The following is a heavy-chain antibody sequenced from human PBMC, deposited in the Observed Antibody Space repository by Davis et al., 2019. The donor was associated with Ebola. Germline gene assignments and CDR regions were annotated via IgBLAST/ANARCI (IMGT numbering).Heavy chain of an antibody. CDR3: ARAQFPTTSDH. CDR2: ISADNGER. CDR1: GYTFTNFA. V-gene: IGHV1-18*01. Sequence: AASVKVSCKTYGYTFTNFAISWVRQAPRQGLEWMGWISADNGERKYAQKFQGRLTMTTDTSTSTANMELRGLRSDDTAVYYCARAQFPTTSDHWGQGTLVTVSS. J-gene: IGHJ4*02. D-gene: IGHD1-1*01.